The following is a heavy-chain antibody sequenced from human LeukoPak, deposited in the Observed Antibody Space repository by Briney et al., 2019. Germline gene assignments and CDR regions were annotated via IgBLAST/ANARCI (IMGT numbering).Heavy chain of an antibody. V-gene: IGHV4-4*08. CDR2: IYTSGST. Sequence: TSETLSLTCTVSGGSISSYYWSWIRQPPGKGLEWIGYIYTSGSTDYNPSLKSRVTISVDTSKNQFSLKLSSVTAADTAVYYCARDRADYDFWSGYYPDYWGQGTLVTVSS. CDR1: GGSISSYY. CDR3: ARDRADYDFWSGYYPDY. D-gene: IGHD3-3*01. J-gene: IGHJ4*02.